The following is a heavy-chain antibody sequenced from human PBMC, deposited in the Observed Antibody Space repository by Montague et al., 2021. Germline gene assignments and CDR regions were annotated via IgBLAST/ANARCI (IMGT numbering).Heavy chain of an antibody. CDR2: INQDESTR. V-gene: IGHV3-7*01. Sequence: SLRLSCAASGFTFSTYWMAWVRQAPGKGLEWVANINQDESTRHYVDSVKGRFTISRDNAKNSLSLQMNSLRVEDTAIYYCARDSSGSLDYWGQGTLVTVSS. CDR1: GFTFSTYW. D-gene: IGHD5-12*01. CDR3: ARDSSGSLDY. J-gene: IGHJ4*02.